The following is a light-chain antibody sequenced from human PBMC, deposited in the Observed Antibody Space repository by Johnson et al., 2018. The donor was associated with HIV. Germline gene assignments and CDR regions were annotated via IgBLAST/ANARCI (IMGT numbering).Light chain of an antibody. CDR3: GTWDSSLSAGV. Sequence: QSVLTQPPSVSAAPAQKVTISCSGSSSNIGNNYVSWYQQFPGTAPKLLIYENNKRPSGIPDRFSGSKSGTSATLGITGLQTGDEAEYYCGTWDSSLSAGVFGTGTKVPVL. V-gene: IGLV1-51*02. J-gene: IGLJ1*01. CDR2: ENN. CDR1: SSNIGNNY.